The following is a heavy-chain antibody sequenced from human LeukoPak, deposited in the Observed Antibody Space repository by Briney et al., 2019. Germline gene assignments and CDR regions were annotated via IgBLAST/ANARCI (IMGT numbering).Heavy chain of an antibody. CDR3: ARGAYRISWPGIDY. J-gene: IGHJ4*02. Sequence: NPGGSLRLSCAASGFTFRMYAMTWVRQTPGKGLEWVSSIDGGAGTPHYADSVKGRFTISRDDSKNTLFLQMKSLRAEDTAIYYCARGAYRISWPGIDYWGQGTLVTVSS. D-gene: IGHD3-16*02. V-gene: IGHV3-23*01. CDR1: GFTFRMYA. CDR2: IDGGAGTP.